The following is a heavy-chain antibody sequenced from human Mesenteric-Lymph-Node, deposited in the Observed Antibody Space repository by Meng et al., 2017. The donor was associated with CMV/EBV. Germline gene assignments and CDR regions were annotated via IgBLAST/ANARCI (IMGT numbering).Heavy chain of an antibody. D-gene: IGHD3-3*01. Sequence: SETLSLTCTVSGGSVSSNSHYWSWIRQPPGKGLEWIGYIYYSGSTNYNPSLKSRVTTSVDTSKNQFSLKLTSVTAADTAVYYCMRAVFGVLTYYFDCWGQGALVTVSS. CDR3: MRAVFGVLTYYFDC. J-gene: IGHJ4*02. CDR2: IYYSGST. CDR1: GGSVSSNSHY. V-gene: IGHV4-61*01.